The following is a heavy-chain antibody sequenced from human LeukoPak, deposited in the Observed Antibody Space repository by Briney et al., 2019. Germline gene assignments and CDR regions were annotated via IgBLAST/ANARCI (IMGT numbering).Heavy chain of an antibody. CDR1: GGSISTSNYY. J-gene: IGHJ4*02. CDR3: ARRAYYYGSGSLTR. CDR2: IFYSGST. Sequence: SETLSLTCTVSGGSISTSNYYWGWIRQPPGKGLEWIGNIFYSGSTYYGPSLKSRLTISLDTSRNQFSLKLNSVTAADTAVYYCARRAYYYGSGSLTRWGQGTLVTVSS. D-gene: IGHD3-10*01. V-gene: IGHV4-39*07.